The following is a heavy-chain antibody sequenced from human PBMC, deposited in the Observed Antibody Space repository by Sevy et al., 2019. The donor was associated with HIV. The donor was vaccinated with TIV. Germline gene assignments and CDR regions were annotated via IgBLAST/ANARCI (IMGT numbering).Heavy chain of an antibody. CDR1: GFTFADHA. CDR2: ISFDGRNK. J-gene: IGHJ4*02. Sequence: GGSLRLSCAASGFTFADHAFHWIRQAPGKGLEWVAIISFDGRNKRLAESVKGRFTISRDDSKNTVYLQMTSLRPEDTAVYYCARDHCTDGACFRSGYFDYWGQGTLVTVSS. V-gene: IGHV3-30*04. CDR3: ARDHCTDGACFRSGYFDY. D-gene: IGHD2-8*01.